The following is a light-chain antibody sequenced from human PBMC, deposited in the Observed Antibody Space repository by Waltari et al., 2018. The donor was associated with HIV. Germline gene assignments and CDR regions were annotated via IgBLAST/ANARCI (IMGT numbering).Light chain of an antibody. V-gene: IGKV1-33*01. CDR3: QQYDNLPYT. Sequence: DIQMTQSPSSLSASLGDRVTITCQASQNITNFLNLFHQKRGKAPQLLIFGASKLETGVPSRFSASGSGTHFSLTISSLQPEDIATFYCQQYDNLPYTFGRGTKLEI. CDR1: QNITNF. CDR2: GAS. J-gene: IGKJ2*01.